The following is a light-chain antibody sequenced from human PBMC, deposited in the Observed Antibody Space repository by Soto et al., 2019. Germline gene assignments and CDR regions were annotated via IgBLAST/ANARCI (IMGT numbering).Light chain of an antibody. CDR2: GAS. J-gene: IGKJ5*01. Sequence: EIVLTQSPGTLSLSPGERATLSCRASQSLSSDYLAWYQQKVGQTPRLLIYGASSRATGIPDRFSGSGSGTDFTLTISRLEPEDFAVDFCQQYGGSPPITFGQGTRLEIK. CDR3: QQYGGSPPIT. V-gene: IGKV3-20*01. CDR1: QSLSSDY.